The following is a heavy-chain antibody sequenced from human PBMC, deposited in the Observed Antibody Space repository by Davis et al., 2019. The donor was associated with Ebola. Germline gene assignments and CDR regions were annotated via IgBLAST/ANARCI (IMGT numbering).Heavy chain of an antibody. Sequence: GSLRLSCAASGFTFSSYWMSWVRQAPGKGLEWVANIKQDGSEKYYVDSVKGRFTISRDNAKNSLYLQMNSLRAEDTAVYYCVYSGSYSGVGYFDYWGQGTLVTVSS. V-gene: IGHV3-7*01. J-gene: IGHJ4*02. CDR1: GFTFSSYW. CDR3: VYSGSYSGVGYFDY. D-gene: IGHD1-26*01. CDR2: IKQDGSEK.